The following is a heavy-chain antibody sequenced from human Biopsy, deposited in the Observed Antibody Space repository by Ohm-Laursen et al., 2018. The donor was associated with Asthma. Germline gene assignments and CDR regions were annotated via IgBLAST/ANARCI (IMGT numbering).Heavy chain of an antibody. CDR3: VRDMGAGPNQPPSPSGVYHLYGMDV. Sequence: SLRLSCAASGFTFGNFWMSWGRQTPGKGLEWVATINGDGSQKSYVDSVTGRFTISRDNSKNSLYLQMTSLGPADTAMYYCVRDMGAGPNQPPSPSGVYHLYGMDVWGQGTTVTVSS. CDR2: INGDGSQK. J-gene: IGHJ6*02. V-gene: IGHV3-7*03. CDR1: GFTFGNFW. D-gene: IGHD3-16*01.